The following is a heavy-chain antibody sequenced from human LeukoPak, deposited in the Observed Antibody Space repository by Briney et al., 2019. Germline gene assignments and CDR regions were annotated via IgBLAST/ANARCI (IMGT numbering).Heavy chain of an antibody. CDR3: AREKRGLRRIDL. D-gene: IGHD6-25*01. J-gene: IGHJ4*02. V-gene: IGHV4-31*03. CDR1: GDSISSDTYY. Sequence: SQTLSLTCTVSGDSISSDTYYWTWTRQLPGKGLEWIGYIYYTGSAEYNPSLQTRVTISVDRSNDEFSLKMRSVTAADTAVYFCAREKRGLRRIDLWGQGTLVTVSS. CDR2: IYYTGSA.